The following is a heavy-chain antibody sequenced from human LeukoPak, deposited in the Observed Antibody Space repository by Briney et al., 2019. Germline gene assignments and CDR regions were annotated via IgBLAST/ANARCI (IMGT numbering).Heavy chain of an antibody. Sequence: PGGSLRLSCVASGFTFSSYSMNWVRQAPGKGLEWVSSISSSSSYIYYADSVKGRFTISRDNAKNSLYLQMNSLRAEDTAVYYCARDFSSSSSWYPHYYYGMDVWGQGTTVTVSS. CDR2: ISSSSSYI. CDR3: ARDFSSSSSWYPHYYYGMDV. V-gene: IGHV3-21*01. D-gene: IGHD6-13*01. J-gene: IGHJ6*02. CDR1: GFTFSSYS.